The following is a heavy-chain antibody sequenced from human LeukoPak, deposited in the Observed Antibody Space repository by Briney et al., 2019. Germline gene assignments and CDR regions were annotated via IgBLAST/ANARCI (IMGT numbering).Heavy chain of an antibody. D-gene: IGHD3-9*01. CDR2: IIPIFGTA. J-gene: IGHJ6*03. CDR3: ARGSSFRGAVLRYSLYYYYYMDV. Sequence: ASVKVSCKASGGTFSSYIITWVRQAPGQGLEWMGWIIPIFGTANYAQKFQGRVTITADKSTSTAYMELSSLRSEDTAVYYCARGSSFRGAVLRYSLYYYYYMDVWGKGTTVTVSS. V-gene: IGHV1-69*06. CDR1: GGTFSSYI.